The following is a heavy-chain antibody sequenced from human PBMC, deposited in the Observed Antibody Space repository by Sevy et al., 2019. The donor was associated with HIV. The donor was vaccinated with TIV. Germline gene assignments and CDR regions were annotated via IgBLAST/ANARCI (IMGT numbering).Heavy chain of an antibody. V-gene: IGHV3-48*03. J-gene: IGHJ5*02. Sequence: LSLTCTASGFTFSSYDMNWVRQAPGKGLEWVSKISSSGSSIYYADSVKGRFTISRDNAKNSLNLQMNSLRAEDTAVYYCTRNGGAFDNGFDPWGQGTLVTVSS. CDR3: TRNGGAFDNGFDP. CDR2: ISSSGSSI. D-gene: IGHD2-8*01. CDR1: GFTFSSYD.